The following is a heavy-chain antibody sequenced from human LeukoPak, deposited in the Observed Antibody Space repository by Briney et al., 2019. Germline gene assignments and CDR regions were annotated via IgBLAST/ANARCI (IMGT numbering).Heavy chain of an antibody. Sequence: PGGSLRFSCAASGFTFSSYGMHWVRQAPGKGLEWVAVISYDGSNKYYADSVKGRFTISRDNSKNTLYLQMNSLRAEDTAVYYCAKNRGSTSSGMDVWGQGTTVTVSS. J-gene: IGHJ6*02. D-gene: IGHD2-2*01. CDR2: ISYDGSNK. CDR1: GFTFSSYG. CDR3: AKNRGSTSSGMDV. V-gene: IGHV3-30*18.